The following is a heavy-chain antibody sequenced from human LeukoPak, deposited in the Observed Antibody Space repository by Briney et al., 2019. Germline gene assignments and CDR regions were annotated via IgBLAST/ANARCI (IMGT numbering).Heavy chain of an antibody. V-gene: IGHV4-34*01. J-gene: IGHJ4*02. Sequence: PSETLSLTCAVYGGSFSGYYWSWIRQPPGKGLEWIGEINHSGSTNYNPSLKSRVTISVDTFKNQFSLKLSSVTAADTAVYYCARDHLRWELRVDYFDYWGQGTLVTVSS. CDR2: INHSGST. D-gene: IGHD1-26*01. CDR1: GGSFSGYY. CDR3: ARDHLRWELRVDYFDY.